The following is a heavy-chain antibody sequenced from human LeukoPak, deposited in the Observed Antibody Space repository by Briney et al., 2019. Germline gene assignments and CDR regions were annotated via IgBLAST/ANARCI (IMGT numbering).Heavy chain of an antibody. CDR2: ISSSSSYT. CDR3: ARDEGYCSGGSCYSNY. V-gene: IGHV3-11*06. D-gene: IGHD2-15*01. Sequence: GGSLRLSCAASGFTFSDYYMSWIRQAPGKGLEWVSYISSSSSYTNSADSVKGRSTISRDNAKNSLYLQMNSLRAEDTAVYYCARDEGYCSGGSCYSNYWGQGTLVTVSS. J-gene: IGHJ4*02. CDR1: GFTFSDYY.